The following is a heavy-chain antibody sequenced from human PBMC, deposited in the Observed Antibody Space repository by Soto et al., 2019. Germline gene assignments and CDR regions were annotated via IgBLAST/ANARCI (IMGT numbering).Heavy chain of an antibody. J-gene: IGHJ4*02. V-gene: IGHV3-33*01. CDR2: IWYDESNE. Sequence: QVQLVESGGGVVQPGKSLRLSCAASGFTFSSYGMHWVRRTPGKGLEWVALIWYDESNEYYADSVKGRFTISRDNSKNTLYLQMNSLRAADTAVYYCARDLYGDQTRSMGYWGQGTLVIVSS. CDR1: GFTFSSYG. CDR3: ARDLYGDQTRSMGY. D-gene: IGHD4-17*01.